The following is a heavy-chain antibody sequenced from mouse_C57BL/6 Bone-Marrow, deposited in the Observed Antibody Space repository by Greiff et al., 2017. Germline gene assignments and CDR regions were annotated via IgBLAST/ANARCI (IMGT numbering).Heavy chain of an antibody. CDR1: GYTFTSYG. Sequence: VQLQESGAELARPGASVKLSCKASGYTFTSYGISWVKQRTGQGLEWIGEIYPRSGNTYYNEKFKGKATLTADKSSSTAYMELRSMTSEDSAVYFCARGDYYRSSYYAMDYWGKETSVTDSS. V-gene: IGHV1-81*01. J-gene: IGHJ4*01. CDR3: ARGDYYRSSYYAMDY. CDR2: IYPRSGNT. D-gene: IGHD1-1*01.